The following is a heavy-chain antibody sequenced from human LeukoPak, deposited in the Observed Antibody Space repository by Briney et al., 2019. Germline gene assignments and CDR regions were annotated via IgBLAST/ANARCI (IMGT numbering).Heavy chain of an antibody. J-gene: IGHJ4*02. Sequence: ASVNVSCKASGYTFTSYDINWVRQATGQGLEWMGWMNPNSGNTGYAQKFQGRVTMTRNTSISTAYMELSSLRSEDTAVYYCARGGQDIVVVPAAILGYYFDYWGQGTLVTVSS. V-gene: IGHV1-8*01. CDR2: MNPNSGNT. D-gene: IGHD2-2*01. CDR1: GYTFTSYD. CDR3: ARGGQDIVVVPAAILGYYFDY.